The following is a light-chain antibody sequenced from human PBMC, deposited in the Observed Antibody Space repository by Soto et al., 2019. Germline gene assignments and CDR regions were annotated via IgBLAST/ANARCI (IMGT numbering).Light chain of an antibody. CDR1: QSISSW. Sequence: DIQMTQSPSTLSASVGDRVTITCRASQSISSWLAWNQQKPGKAPKLLIYKASSLESGVPSRFSGSGSGTEFTLTISSLQPDDVATYYCQQYNSYSTFGQGTKVEIK. J-gene: IGKJ1*01. CDR3: QQYNSYST. V-gene: IGKV1-5*03. CDR2: KAS.